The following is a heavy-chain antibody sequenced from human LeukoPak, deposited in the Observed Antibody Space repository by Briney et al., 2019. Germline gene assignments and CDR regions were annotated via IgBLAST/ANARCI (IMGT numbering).Heavy chain of an antibody. Sequence: ASVKVSCKASGYTFTGYYMHWVRQAPGQGLEWMGWINPNSGVTYYAQKFQGRVSMTRDTSISTAYMEVSRLRSDDSALYYCARLSTPNLYYFDYWGQGTLVTVST. CDR1: GYTFTGYY. D-gene: IGHD3-16*02. J-gene: IGHJ4*02. CDR3: ARLSTPNLYYFDY. CDR2: INPNSGVT. V-gene: IGHV1-2*02.